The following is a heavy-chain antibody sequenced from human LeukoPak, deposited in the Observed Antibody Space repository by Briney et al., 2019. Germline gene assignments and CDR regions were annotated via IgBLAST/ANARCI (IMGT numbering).Heavy chain of an antibody. CDR1: GYTFTGYY. CDR3: ARGFSSSWYYFDY. J-gene: IGHJ4*02. Sequence: GASVKASCKASGYTFTGYYMHWVRQAPGQGLEWMGWINPNSGGTNYAQKFQGRVTMTRDTSISTAYMELSRLRSDDTAVYYCARGFSSSWYYFDYWGQGTLVTVSS. D-gene: IGHD6-13*01. V-gene: IGHV1-2*02. CDR2: INPNSGGT.